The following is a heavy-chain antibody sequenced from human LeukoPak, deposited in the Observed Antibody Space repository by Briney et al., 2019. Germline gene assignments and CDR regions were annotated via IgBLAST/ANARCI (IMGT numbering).Heavy chain of an antibody. V-gene: IGHV3-48*03. CDR1: GFTFRSYE. Sequence: GGSLRLSCAASGFTFRSYEMNWVRQAPGKGLEWISYITRSGGIMYYAGSVKGRFTISRDNAKNSLNLQMNSLRVEDTAVYYCAREEYQLRNAYYFDYWGQGTLVTVSS. J-gene: IGHJ4*02. CDR3: AREEYQLRNAYYFDY. CDR2: ITRSGGIM. D-gene: IGHD2-2*01.